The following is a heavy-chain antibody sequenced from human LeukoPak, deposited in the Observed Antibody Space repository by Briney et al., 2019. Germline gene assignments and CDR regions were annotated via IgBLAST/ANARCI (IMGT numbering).Heavy chain of an antibody. CDR1: GYTFTGYY. CDR3: ARDYFGDYNLGDFDY. D-gene: IGHD4-17*01. CDR2: INPNSGGT. V-gene: IGHV1-2*02. Sequence: ASVKVSCKASGYTFTGYYIHWVRQAPGQGLEWMGWINPNSGGTNYAQNFQGRVTMTRDTSISTTYMEVSRLRSDDTAVYYCARDYFGDYNLGDFDYWGQGTLVTVPS. J-gene: IGHJ4*02.